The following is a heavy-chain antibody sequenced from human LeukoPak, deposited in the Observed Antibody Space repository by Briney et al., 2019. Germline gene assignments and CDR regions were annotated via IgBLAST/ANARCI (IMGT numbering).Heavy chain of an antibody. J-gene: IGHJ6*04. CDR2: IKPDGSEK. CDR3: AELGITMIGGV. Sequence: PGGSVRLSCAGSDFSFSNSWMDWVRQAPGKGLEWVANIKPDGSEKYYVDSVKGRFTISRDNAKNSLYLQMNSLRAEDTAVYYCAELGITMIGGVWGKGTTVTISS. D-gene: IGHD3-10*02. CDR1: DFSFSNSW. V-gene: IGHV3-7*01.